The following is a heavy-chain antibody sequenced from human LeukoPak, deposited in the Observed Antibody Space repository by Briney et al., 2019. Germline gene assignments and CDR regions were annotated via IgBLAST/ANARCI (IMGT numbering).Heavy chain of an antibody. J-gene: IGHJ5*02. CDR2: IYYSGRT. V-gene: IGHV4-39*01. Sequence: SETLSLTCTVSGGSISSSSYYWGWIRQPPGKGLEWIGNIYYSGRTYYNPSLKSRVTISVDTSKNQFSLKLSSVTAADTAVYYCARVPEYSSWAWFDPWGQGTLVTVSS. D-gene: IGHD6-6*01. CDR3: ARVPEYSSWAWFDP. CDR1: GGSISSSSYY.